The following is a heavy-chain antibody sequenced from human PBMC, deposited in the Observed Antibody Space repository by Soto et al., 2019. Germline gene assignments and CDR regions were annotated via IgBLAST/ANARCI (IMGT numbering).Heavy chain of an antibody. Sequence: QVQLQQSGPGLVKPSQTLSLTCAISEDSVSSNSAAWNWIRQSPSRGLEWLGRTYYRSKWYNDSAVAVKGRLPTTPDPTRNQFSLQLNSETPEFTAVYYCARVEEAWVGYSSRRSGADNWFDPWGQVTLVTVSS. CDR1: EDSVSSNSAA. V-gene: IGHV6-1*01. D-gene: IGHD6-13*01. J-gene: IGHJ5*02. CDR3: ARVEEAWVGYSSRRSGADNWFDP. CDR2: TYYRSKWYN.